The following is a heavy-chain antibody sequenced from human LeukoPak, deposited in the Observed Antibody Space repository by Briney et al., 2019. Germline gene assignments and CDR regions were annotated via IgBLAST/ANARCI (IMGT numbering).Heavy chain of an antibody. J-gene: IGHJ6*03. V-gene: IGHV4-39*07. CDR3: ARDGTRITIFGVVIIREYYMDV. CDR2: LYNSGNT. Sequence: PSETLSLTCTVSGGSMSSSSYYWGWLRQPPGTGLEWIGILYNSGNTNYNPSLKSRVTISVDTSKNQFSLKLSSVTAADTAVYYCARDGTRITIFGVVIIREYYMDVWGKGTTVTVSS. D-gene: IGHD3-3*01. CDR1: GGSMSSSSYY.